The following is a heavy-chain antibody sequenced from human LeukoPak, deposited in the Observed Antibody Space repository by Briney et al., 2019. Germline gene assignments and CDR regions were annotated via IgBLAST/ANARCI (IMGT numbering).Heavy chain of an antibody. D-gene: IGHD5-18*01. CDR2: INHSGST. Sequence: PSETLSLTCAVYGGSFSGYYWSWIRQPPGKGLEWIGEINHSGSTYYNPSLKSRVTISVDTSKNQFSLKLSSVTAADTAVYYCARGQRRGYSYGYRISFDYWGQGTLVTVSS. CDR3: ARGQRRGYSYGYRISFDY. CDR1: GGSFSGYY. J-gene: IGHJ4*02. V-gene: IGHV4-34*01.